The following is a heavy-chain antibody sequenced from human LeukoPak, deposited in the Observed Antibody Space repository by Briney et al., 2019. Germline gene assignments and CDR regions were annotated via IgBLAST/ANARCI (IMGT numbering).Heavy chain of an antibody. CDR3: SRDQTPYY. J-gene: IGHJ4*02. Sequence: GGSLRLSCAASGFTFSSYAMSWVRQAPGKGLEWVGFIASKTYGGTAEYAASVKGRFTISRDDSKSIAYLQMNSLKTEDTAVYFCSRDQTPYYWGQGTLVTVSS. CDR2: IASKTYGGTA. CDR1: GFTFSSYA. V-gene: IGHV3-49*04.